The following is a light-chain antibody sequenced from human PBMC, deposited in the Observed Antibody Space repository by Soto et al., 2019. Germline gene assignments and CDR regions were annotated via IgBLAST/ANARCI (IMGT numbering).Light chain of an antibody. V-gene: IGLV2-14*03. CDR1: SSDVGNYNY. CDR3: SSYPSSTTMYV. CDR2: DVS. J-gene: IGLJ1*01. Sequence: QSALTQPASVSGSPGQSITISCTGASSDVGNYNYVSWYQQHPGKAPKLIIYDVSNRPSGVSNRFSGSKSGNTASLTISGLQAEDEADYYCSSYPSSTTMYVFGNGTKVTVL.